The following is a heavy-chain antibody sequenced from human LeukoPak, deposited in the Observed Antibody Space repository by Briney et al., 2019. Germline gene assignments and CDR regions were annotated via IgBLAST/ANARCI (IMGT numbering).Heavy chain of an antibody. CDR3: ARTNQPFDY. Sequence: PSETLSLTCAVCGGSNSSSSYYWGWIRQPPGKGLEWIGSIYYSGSTYYNPSLKSRVTISVDTSKNQFSLKLSSVTAADTAVYYCARTNQPFDYWGQGTLVTVSS. J-gene: IGHJ4*02. CDR1: GGSNSSSSYY. V-gene: IGHV4-39*01. CDR2: IYYSGST. D-gene: IGHD2-2*01.